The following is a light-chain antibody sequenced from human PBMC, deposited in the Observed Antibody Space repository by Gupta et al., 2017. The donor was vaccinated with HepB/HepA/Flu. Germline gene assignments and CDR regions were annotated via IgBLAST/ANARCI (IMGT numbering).Light chain of an antibody. J-gene: IGLJ3*02. CDR2: EVT. Sequence: HSALPQPASVSWSPGQSVTISCRGSDVRSYNFVSWYQQHPGKAPRLMIYEVTKRPSGVSNRFSGSKSGNTASLTISGLQAEDEADYYCCSYASDNSWVFGGGTKLTVL. CDR1: SDVRSYNF. V-gene: IGLV2-23*02. CDR3: CSYASDNSWV.